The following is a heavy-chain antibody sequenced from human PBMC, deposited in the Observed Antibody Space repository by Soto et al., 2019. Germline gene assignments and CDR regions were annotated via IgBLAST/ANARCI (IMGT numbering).Heavy chain of an antibody. J-gene: IGHJ4*02. CDR3: ARDPDYGDYGTPPADAY. Sequence: GASVKVSCKASGYAFTNYDINWVRQAPGQRLEWMGWINAGNGNTKYSQKFQGRVTITRDTSASTAYMELSSLRSEDTAVYYCARDPDYGDYGTPPADAYWGQGTLVTVSP. D-gene: IGHD4-17*01. CDR1: GYAFTNYD. CDR2: INAGNGNT. V-gene: IGHV1-3*01.